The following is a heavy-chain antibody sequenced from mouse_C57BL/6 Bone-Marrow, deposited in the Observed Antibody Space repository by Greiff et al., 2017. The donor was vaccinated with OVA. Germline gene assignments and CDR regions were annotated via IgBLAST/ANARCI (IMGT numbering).Heavy chain of an antibody. J-gene: IGHJ4*01. Sequence: EVKLVESGGGLVQPGGSLKLSCAASGFTFSDYYMYWVRQTPEKRLEWVAYISNGGGSTYYPDTVKGRITISRDNAKNTLYLQMSRLKSEDTAMYYCARQGLLPFMDYWGQGTSVTVSS. D-gene: IGHD2-3*01. V-gene: IGHV5-12*01. CDR1: GFTFSDYY. CDR2: ISNGGGST. CDR3: ARQGLLPFMDY.